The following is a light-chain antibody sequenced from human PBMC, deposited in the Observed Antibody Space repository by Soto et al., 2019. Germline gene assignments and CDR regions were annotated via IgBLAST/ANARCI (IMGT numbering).Light chain of an antibody. CDR1: QRVSSY. V-gene: IGKV3-11*01. CDR3: NQHSNLLT. Sequence: EIVLTQSPATLSLSPGERATLSCRASQRVSSYLAWYQQKPGQAPRLLIYDASNRATGIPVRFNGSGSGTDFTLNISILEPEDFAVYYCNQHSNLLTFGGGTKVEIK. CDR2: DAS. J-gene: IGKJ4*01.